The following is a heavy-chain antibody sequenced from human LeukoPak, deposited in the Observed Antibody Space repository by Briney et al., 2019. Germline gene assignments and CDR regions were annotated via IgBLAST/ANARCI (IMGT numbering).Heavy chain of an antibody. Sequence: GGSLRLSCAASGFTFSNGWMSWVRQAPGKGLEWVGRIKSKSERGTTDYAAPVKGRFTISRDGSTNTVYLRMNSLKTEDTAVYFCTSNLYCSTSSCYTLDNWGQGTLAAVSP. CDR2: IKSKSERGTT. CDR3: TSNLYCSTSSCYTLDN. J-gene: IGHJ4*02. CDR1: GFTFSNGW. D-gene: IGHD2-2*02. V-gene: IGHV3-15*01.